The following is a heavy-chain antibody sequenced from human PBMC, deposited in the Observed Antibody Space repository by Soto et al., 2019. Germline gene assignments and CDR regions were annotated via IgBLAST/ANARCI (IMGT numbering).Heavy chain of an antibody. CDR3: ANRRQFYFDSSGYSPADS. CDR1: GFSFSTFA. J-gene: IGHJ4*02. V-gene: IGHV3-23*01. Sequence: EVQLLESGGGLVQPGGSLRLSCAASGFSFSTFAMSWVRQAPGKGLEWVSGISASGGKTYYTDSVKGRFTISRDNSKNTLYLQMNSLRAEDTAFYYCANRRQFYFDSSGYSPADSWGQGTLVAVSS. CDR2: ISASGGKT. D-gene: IGHD3-22*01.